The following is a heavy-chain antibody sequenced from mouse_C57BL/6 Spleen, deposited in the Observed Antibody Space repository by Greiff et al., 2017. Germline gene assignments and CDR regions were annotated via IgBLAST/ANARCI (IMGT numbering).Heavy chain of an antibody. CDR2: IHPNSGST. D-gene: IGHD1-1*01. Sequence: QVQLQQPGAELVKPGASVKLSCKASGYTFTSYWMHWVKQRPGQGLEWIGMIHPNSGSTNYNEKFKSKATLTVDKSSSTAYMQLSSLTSEDSAVYYCARGDYYGSSGGFDYWGQGTTLTVSS. J-gene: IGHJ2*01. CDR3: ARGDYYGSSGGFDY. CDR1: GYTFTSYW. V-gene: IGHV1-64*01.